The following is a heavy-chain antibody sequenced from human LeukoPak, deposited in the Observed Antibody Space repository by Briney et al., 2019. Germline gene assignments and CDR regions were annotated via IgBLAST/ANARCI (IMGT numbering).Heavy chain of an antibody. CDR2: ISTATRAI. D-gene: IGHD1-26*01. CDR1: GFTFTTYS. J-gene: IGHJ6*03. Sequence: GGSLRISCEASGFTFTTYSMSWVRQAPGKGLECVSIISTATRAIFSADALKARFTISRDDAKNLLYLDMNSLRPEDTAVYYCARDPYSGNYGNYYYYYMDVWGKGTTVTIFS. V-gene: IGHV3-21*01. CDR3: ARDPYSGNYGNYYYYYMDV.